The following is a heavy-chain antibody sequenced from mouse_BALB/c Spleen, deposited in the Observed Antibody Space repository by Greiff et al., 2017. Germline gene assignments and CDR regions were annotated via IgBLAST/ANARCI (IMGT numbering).Heavy chain of an antibody. Sequence: DVKLVESGGGLVKPGGSLKLSCAASGFTFSSYAMSWVRQTPEKRLEWVASISSGGSTYYPDSVKGRFTISRDNARNILYLQMSSLRSEDTAMYYCARGRYYGSAFDYWGQGTTLTVSS. CDR3: ARGRYYGSAFDY. D-gene: IGHD1-1*01. CDR2: ISSGGST. V-gene: IGHV5-6-5*01. J-gene: IGHJ2*01. CDR1: GFTFSSYA.